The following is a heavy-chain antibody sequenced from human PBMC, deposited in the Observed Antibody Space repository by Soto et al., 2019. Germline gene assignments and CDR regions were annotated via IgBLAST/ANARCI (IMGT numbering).Heavy chain of an antibody. Sequence: SETLSLTCTVSGGSIYRSGYYWGWIRQPPGRGLEWIGNIDYNGATYSNPSLKSRVTISRDTSKNQFSLKLTSVTAADTALYYCGKVLVGATGHTDSDSWGPGTLVTVSS. CDR1: GGSIYRSGYY. J-gene: IGHJ4*02. D-gene: IGHD2-15*01. V-gene: IGHV4-39*01. CDR3: GKVLVGATGHTDSDS. CDR2: IDYNGAT.